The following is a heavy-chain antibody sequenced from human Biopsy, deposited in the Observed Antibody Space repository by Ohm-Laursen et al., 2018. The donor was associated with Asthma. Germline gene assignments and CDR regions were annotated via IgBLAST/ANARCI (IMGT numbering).Heavy chain of an antibody. CDR3: ASDFPKDYVRYNFQF. J-gene: IGHJ4*02. CDR1: GYSLTDLS. D-gene: IGHD4-17*01. V-gene: IGHV1-24*01. Sequence: ASVKVSRKISGYSLTDLSMHWVRQAPGQGLEWMGGHDHEEGGTVNARRFQGRVTMTEDTSTDTAYTELSSLSSDDTAVYYCASDFPKDYVRYNFQFWGQGTLVTVSS. CDR2: HDHEEGGT.